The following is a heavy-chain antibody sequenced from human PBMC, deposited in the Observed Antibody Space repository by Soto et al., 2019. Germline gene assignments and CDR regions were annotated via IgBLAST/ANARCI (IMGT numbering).Heavy chain of an antibody. Sequence: EASVKVSCKASGYTFTSYYMHWVRQAPGQGLEWMGIINPSGGSTSYAQKFQDRVTMTTDTSTSTAYMELRSLRSDDTAVYYCARDRLYCSGGSFYFSFDYWGQGTLVTVSS. CDR1: GYTFTSYY. V-gene: IGHV1-46*01. CDR2: INPSGGST. D-gene: IGHD2-15*01. CDR3: ARDRLYCSGGSFYFSFDY. J-gene: IGHJ4*02.